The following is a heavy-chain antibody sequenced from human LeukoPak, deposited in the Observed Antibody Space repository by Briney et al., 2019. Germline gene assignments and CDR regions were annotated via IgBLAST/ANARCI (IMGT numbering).Heavy chain of an antibody. Sequence: PSETLSLTCTVSGGSISRYYWSWIRQPPGKGLEWIGYIYYSGSTNYNPSLKSRVTISVDTFKNQFSLKVTSVTAADTAIYYCARHDSSGYKYWGQGTLVTVSS. V-gene: IGHV4-59*08. D-gene: IGHD3-22*01. CDR3: ARHDSSGYKY. CDR2: IYYSGST. CDR1: GGSISRYY. J-gene: IGHJ4*02.